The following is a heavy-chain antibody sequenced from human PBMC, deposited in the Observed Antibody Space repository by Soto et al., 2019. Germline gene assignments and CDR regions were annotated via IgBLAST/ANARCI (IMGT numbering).Heavy chain of an antibody. V-gene: IGHV1-24*01. D-gene: IGHD5-18*01. CDR1: GYTLTELS. CDR3: AILAGDTAMVWGNWFDS. J-gene: IGHJ5*01. Sequence: ASVKVSCKVSGYTLTELSMHWVRQAPGKGLEWMGGFDPEDGETIYAQKFQGRVTMTEDTSTDTAYMELSSLRSEDTAVYYCAILAGDTAMVWGNWFDSWGQGTLVTVSS. CDR2: FDPEDGET.